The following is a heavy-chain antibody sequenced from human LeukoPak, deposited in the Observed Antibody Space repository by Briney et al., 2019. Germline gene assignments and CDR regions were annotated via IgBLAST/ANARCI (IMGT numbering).Heavy chain of an antibody. Sequence: GGSLRLSCAASGFTFSSYSMNWVRQAPGKGLEWVSSIRSSSSYIYYADSVKGRFTISRDNAKNSLYLQMNSLRAEDTAVYYCAREGAHGYFDLWGRGTLVTVSS. CDR3: AREGAHGYFDL. J-gene: IGHJ2*01. CDR1: GFTFSSYS. CDR2: IRSSSSYI. V-gene: IGHV3-21*01.